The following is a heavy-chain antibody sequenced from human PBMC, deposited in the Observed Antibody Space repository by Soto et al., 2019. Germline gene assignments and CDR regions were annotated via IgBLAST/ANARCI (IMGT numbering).Heavy chain of an antibody. CDR1: GFTFSSYG. D-gene: IGHD3-16*01. V-gene: IGHV3-33*01. Sequence: GGSLRLSCAASGFTFSSYGMHWVRQAPGKGLEWVAVIWYDGSNKYYADSVKGRFTISRDNSKNTLYLQMNSLRAEDTAVYYRARGLGVYPRNSDTYYYYGRDVWGQGTRVTVSS. CDR3: ARGLGVYPRNSDTYYYYGRDV. CDR2: IWYDGSNK. J-gene: IGHJ6*02.